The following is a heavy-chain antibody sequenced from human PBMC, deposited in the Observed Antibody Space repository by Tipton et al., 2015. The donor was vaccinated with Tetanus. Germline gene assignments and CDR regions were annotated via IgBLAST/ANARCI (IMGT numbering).Heavy chain of an antibody. CDR2: IDYFGST. J-gene: IGHJ4*02. CDR1: GGSISTYH. V-gene: IGHV4-59*01. Sequence: TLSLTCTVSGGSISTYHWNWIRQSPGKGLEWIGYIDYFGSTKYNPSLKSRVAMSVDTSKNQLSLRLNSVTSADTAVYYCARGYNGYDILTAYPHYFDSWGQGTLVTVSS. CDR3: ARGYNGYDILTAYPHYFDS. D-gene: IGHD3-9*01.